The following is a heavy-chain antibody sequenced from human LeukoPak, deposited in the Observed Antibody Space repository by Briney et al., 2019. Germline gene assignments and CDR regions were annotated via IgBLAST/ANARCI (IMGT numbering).Heavy chain of an antibody. V-gene: IGHV3-53*05. CDR3: AREGYGDYFDY. D-gene: IGHD5-12*01. CDR1: DFTVKNNF. Sequence: GGSLRLSCAASDFTVKNNFMSWVRQAPGKGLEWVSVIYSDGGGGSTYYADSVKGRFTISRDNSKNTVYLQMSSLRTEDTAVNYCAREGYGDYFDYWGQGTLVTVSS. J-gene: IGHJ4*02. CDR2: IYSDGGGGST.